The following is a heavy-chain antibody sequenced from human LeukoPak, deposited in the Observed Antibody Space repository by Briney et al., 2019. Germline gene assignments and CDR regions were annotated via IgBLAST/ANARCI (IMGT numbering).Heavy chain of an antibody. Sequence: PSETLSLTCTVSGGSISSSSYYWGWIRQPPGKGLEWIGSIYYSGSTYYNPSLKSRVTISVDTSKNQFSLKLSSVTAADTAVYYCARDIAAAGTYYYYYYMDVWGKGTTVTVSS. CDR1: GGSISSSSYY. J-gene: IGHJ6*03. V-gene: IGHV4-39*07. CDR2: IYYSGST. CDR3: ARDIAAAGTYYYYYYMDV. D-gene: IGHD6-13*01.